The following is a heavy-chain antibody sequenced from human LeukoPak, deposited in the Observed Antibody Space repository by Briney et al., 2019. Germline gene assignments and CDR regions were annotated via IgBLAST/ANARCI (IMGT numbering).Heavy chain of an antibody. D-gene: IGHD6-13*01. CDR3: ARVISSAAAGLLFDY. J-gene: IGHJ4*02. CDR2: MIPIFGTA. Sequence: ASEKVSCKASGGTFSSYAISWVRQAPGQGLEWMGGMIPIFGTAKYAQKFQGRVTITADESTSTAYMELSSLRSEDTAVYYCARVISSAAAGLLFDYWGQGTLVTVSS. V-gene: IGHV1-69*13. CDR1: GGTFSSYA.